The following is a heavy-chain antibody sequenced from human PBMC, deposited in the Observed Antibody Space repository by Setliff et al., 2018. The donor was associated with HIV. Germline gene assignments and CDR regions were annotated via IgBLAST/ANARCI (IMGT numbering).Heavy chain of an antibody. V-gene: IGHV4-34*01. CDR3: ARDPYCSGDGCFRYYQH. Sequence: PSETLSLTCAVHGGSFSGSYWSWIRQPPGKGLEWIGELNYVGVTNHNPSLKSRVTISVEASKRQWSLKLNSVTAADTAVYFCARDPYCSGDGCFRYYQHWGRGTLVTVSS. J-gene: IGHJ1*01. D-gene: IGHD2-15*01. CDR1: GGSFSGSY. CDR2: LNYVGVT.